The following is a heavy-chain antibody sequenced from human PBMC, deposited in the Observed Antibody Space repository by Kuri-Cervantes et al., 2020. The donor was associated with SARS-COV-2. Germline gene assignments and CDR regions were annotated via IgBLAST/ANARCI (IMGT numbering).Heavy chain of an antibody. Sequence: GGSLRLSCAASGFNFNITDMHWVRQAPGKGLEWVAFISYDGNNKKCIASGKGRFTISRDSSQSTLYLQMESLRNEDTAMYFCTKDRLVVHDFWGQGTLVTVSS. CDR2: ISYDGNNK. D-gene: IGHD2-21*01. J-gene: IGHJ4*02. CDR3: TKDRLVVHDF. V-gene: IGHV3-30*18. CDR1: GFNFNITD.